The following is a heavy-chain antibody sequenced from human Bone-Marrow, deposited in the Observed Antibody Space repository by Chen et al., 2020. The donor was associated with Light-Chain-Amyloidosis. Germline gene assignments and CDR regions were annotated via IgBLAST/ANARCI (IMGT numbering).Heavy chain of an antibody. Sequence: EVQLVESGGGLVQPGGSLRLSCEASGFTFSNFWMHWVRQAPGNGLVWVARMNRDGSVIIHADYVKGRFTISRDNAKNTLYLQMNSLRVEDTAVYYCVNDYGGPFDFWGQGTLVTVSS. V-gene: IGHV3-74*01. CDR2: MNRDGSVI. CDR3: VNDYGGPFDF. D-gene: IGHD4-17*01. CDR1: GFTFSNFW. J-gene: IGHJ4*02.